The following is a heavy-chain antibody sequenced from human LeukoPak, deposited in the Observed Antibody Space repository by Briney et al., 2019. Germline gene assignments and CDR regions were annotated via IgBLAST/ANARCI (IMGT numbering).Heavy chain of an antibody. CDR2: IHYSEST. CDR3: ASVSAAGMEFHYGMDV. V-gene: IGHV4-59*01. J-gene: IGHJ6*02. D-gene: IGHD6-13*01. Sequence: SETLSLTCTVSGGPIRSYYWSWMRQPPGKGLEWIGNIHYSESTNFNPSLKSRVAIAVDTSKNQFSLSMRSVTAADTAVYYCASVSAAGMEFHYGMDVWGQGTTVFVSS. CDR1: GGPIRSYY.